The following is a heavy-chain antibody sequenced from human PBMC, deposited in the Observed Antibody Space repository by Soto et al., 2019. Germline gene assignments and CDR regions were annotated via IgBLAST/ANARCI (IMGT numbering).Heavy chain of an antibody. J-gene: IGHJ4*02. CDR2: ISYSGST. D-gene: IGHD4-17*01. CDR1: GDSISSGGYF. CDR3: ARDHNADSLDY. V-gene: IGHV4-31*03. Sequence: QVQLQESGPGLVKPSQTLSLTCTVSGDSISSGGYFWSWIRQHPGKGLEWIGYISYSGSTYYSPSLTSRVTISLDTSKNQFSLKLNSVTAADTAVYYCARDHNADSLDYWGQGTLVTVSS.